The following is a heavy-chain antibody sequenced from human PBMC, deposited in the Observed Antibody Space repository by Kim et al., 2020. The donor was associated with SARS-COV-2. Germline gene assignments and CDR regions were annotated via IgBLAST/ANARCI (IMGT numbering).Heavy chain of an antibody. Sequence: SETLSLTCTVSGGSISSSSYYWGWIRQPPGKGLEWIGSIYYSGSTYYNPSLKSRVTISVDTSKNQFSLKLSSVTAADTAVYYCARLGPFGELFPYYYYYGMDVWGQGTTVTVSS. CDR3: ARLGPFGELFPYYYYYGMDV. J-gene: IGHJ6*02. D-gene: IGHD3-10*01. CDR1: GGSISSSSYY. CDR2: IYYSGST. V-gene: IGHV4-39*01.